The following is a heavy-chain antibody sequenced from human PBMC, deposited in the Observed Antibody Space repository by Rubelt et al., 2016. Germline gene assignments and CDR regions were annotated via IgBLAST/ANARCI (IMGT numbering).Heavy chain of an antibody. D-gene: IGHD4-11*01. CDR2: ISAYNGNT. V-gene: IGHV1-18*01. J-gene: IGHJ4*02. CDR3: ARDGFPTTYDY. Sequence: QAPGQGLEWMGWISAYNGNTNYAQKLQGRVTMTTDTSTSTAYMELRSLRSDDTAVYYCARDGFPTTYDYWGQGTLVTVSS.